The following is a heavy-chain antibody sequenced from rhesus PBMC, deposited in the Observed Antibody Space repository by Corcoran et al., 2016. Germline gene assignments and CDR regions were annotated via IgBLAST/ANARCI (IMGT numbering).Heavy chain of an antibody. CDR3: ARCVVGITTDYGLDA. V-gene: IGHV4-122*02. J-gene: IGHJ6*01. CDR2: LSYSEST. D-gene: IGHD3-16*01. Sequence: QVQLQESGPGLVKPSETLSLTCAVSGGSISSSYYYWSWIRQAPGKGLKWIGYLSYSESTRYNPSIKSPVTIASATSKIQFSLKLSSVTAADTAVYYCARCVVGITTDYGLDAWGQGVVVTVSS. CDR1: GGSISSSYYY.